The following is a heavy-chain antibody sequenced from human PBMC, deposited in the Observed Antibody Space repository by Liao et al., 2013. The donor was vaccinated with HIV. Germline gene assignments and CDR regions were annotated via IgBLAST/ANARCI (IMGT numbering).Heavy chain of an antibody. CDR2: LYVGGTT. D-gene: IGHD3-22*01. V-gene: IGHV4-4*07. CDR1: GGSISGYY. J-gene: IGHJ2*01. Sequence: QVQLQESGPGLVKPSETLSLICSVSGGSISGYYLNWIRQPAGKTLEWIGRLYVGGTTNFNPSLKSRVTISVDTSKNQFSLKLSSVTAADTAVYYCASGYDSSGYYQTHWYFDLWGRGTLVTVSS. CDR3: ASGYDSSGYYQTHWYFDL.